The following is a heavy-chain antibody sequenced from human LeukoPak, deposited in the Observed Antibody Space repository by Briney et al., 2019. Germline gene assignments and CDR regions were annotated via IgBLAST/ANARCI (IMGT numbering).Heavy chain of an antibody. CDR3: VRDSRYCPDV. CDR1: GLTFSSYW. J-gene: IGHJ6*02. Sequence: GGSLRLSCAASGLTFSSYWMHWVRQAPGKGLVWVSRLISDGSSASYADSVKGRFTISRDNTKNTLYLQMSSLRAEDTAVYYCVRDSRYCPDVWGQGTTVTVSS. D-gene: IGHD2-8*02. CDR2: LISDGSSA. V-gene: IGHV3-74*01.